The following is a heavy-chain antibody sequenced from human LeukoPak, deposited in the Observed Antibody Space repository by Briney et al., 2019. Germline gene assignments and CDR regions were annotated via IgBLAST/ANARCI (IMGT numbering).Heavy chain of an antibody. J-gene: IGHJ4*02. Sequence: SVTVSCKASGGTFSSYAISWVRQAPGQGLEWMGGIIPIFGTANYAQKFQGRVTITADESTSTAYMELSSLRSEDTAVYYCARASRGNSDFDYWGQGTLVTVSS. CDR2: IIPIFGTA. CDR1: GGTFSSYA. V-gene: IGHV1-69*13. D-gene: IGHD4-23*01. CDR3: ARASRGNSDFDY.